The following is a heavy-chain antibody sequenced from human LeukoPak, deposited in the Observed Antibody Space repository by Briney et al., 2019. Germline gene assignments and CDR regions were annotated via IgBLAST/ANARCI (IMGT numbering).Heavy chain of an antibody. CDR1: GGSISSNYW. CDR2: IYHSEST. D-gene: IGHD3-10*01. Sequence: SGTLSLTCAVSGGSISSNYWWSWVRQPPGKGLEWIGEIYHSESTYYNPSLKSRVTISVDTSKNQFSLKLSSVTAADTAVYYCARDLRSSGWFDPWGQGTLVTVSS. J-gene: IGHJ5*02. V-gene: IGHV4-4*02. CDR3: ARDLRSSGWFDP.